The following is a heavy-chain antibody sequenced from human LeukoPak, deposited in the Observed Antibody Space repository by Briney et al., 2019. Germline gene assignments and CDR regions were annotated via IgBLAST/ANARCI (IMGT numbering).Heavy chain of an antibody. Sequence: SETLSLTCAVYGGSFSGYYWSWIRQPPGKGLEWIGEINHSGSTNYNPSLKSRVTISVDTSKNQFSLKLSSVTAADTAVYYCAREGAFWSGYYGMGHFDYWGQGTLVTVSS. V-gene: IGHV4-34*01. CDR3: AREGAFWSGYYGMGHFDY. D-gene: IGHD3-3*01. CDR1: GGSFSGYY. CDR2: INHSGST. J-gene: IGHJ4*02.